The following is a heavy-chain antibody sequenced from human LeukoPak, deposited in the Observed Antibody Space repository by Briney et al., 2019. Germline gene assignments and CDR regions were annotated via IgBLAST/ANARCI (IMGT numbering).Heavy chain of an antibody. CDR3: ARDTAYSGGSYKAFDY. CDR1: GYTFTGYY. J-gene: IGHJ4*02. D-gene: IGHD2-15*01. Sequence: ASVTVSCKASGYTFTGYYMHWVRQAPGQGLEWMGWINPNSGGTNYAQKSQGRGTMTRDTSISTAYMELSRLRSDDTAVYYCARDTAYSGGSYKAFDYWGQGTLVTVSS. V-gene: IGHV1-2*02. CDR2: INPNSGGT.